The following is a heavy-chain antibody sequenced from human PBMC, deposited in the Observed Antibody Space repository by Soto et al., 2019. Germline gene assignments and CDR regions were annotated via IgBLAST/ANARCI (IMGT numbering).Heavy chain of an antibody. CDR2: RSDDGSKT. CDR3: ARACQLTCYFDD. D-gene: IGHD3-9*01. V-gene: IGHV3-30*14. CDR1: GITFRGYA. Sequence: GGTLRLPCSGSGITFRGYAVHRVRQTPGKGLEWVPVRSDDGSKTYYADFVKGRFSVSRDDSTNMLFLQMSSLRSEDTAVCHCARACQLTCYFDDWGPGTPVTVSS. J-gene: IGHJ4*02.